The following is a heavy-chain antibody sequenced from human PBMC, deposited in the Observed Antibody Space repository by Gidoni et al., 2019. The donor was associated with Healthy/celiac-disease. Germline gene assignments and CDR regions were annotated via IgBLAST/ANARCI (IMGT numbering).Heavy chain of an antibody. J-gene: IGHJ3*02. CDR2: STPIFGTA. V-gene: IGHV1-69*01. CDR3: GRADGDLDAFDI. D-gene: IGHD4-17*01. CDR1: GSTFSSYA. Sequence: HVQLVQSGVEVKTPGSSVKVSCKASGSTFSSYAISWVRPAAGPGLEWMGGSTPIFGTANYDQKYQGRVTITANESTSTAYKKLSSLRAEDAAVYYWGRADGDLDAFDIWGQGTMVTVSS.